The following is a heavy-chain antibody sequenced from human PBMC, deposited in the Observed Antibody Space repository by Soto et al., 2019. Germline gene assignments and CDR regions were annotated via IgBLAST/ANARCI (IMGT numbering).Heavy chain of an antibody. CDR2: ISYSGST. CDR1: GGSISSDSYY. Sequence: PSETLSLTCTVSGGSISSDSYYWGWIRQSPEKGLEWIASISYSGSTYYNPTLKSRVTISVDTSQNQFSLKLSSVTAADTAVYFCARYGSGSYYPTTFDYWGQGALVTVSS. CDR3: ARYGSGSYYPTTFDY. J-gene: IGHJ4*02. D-gene: IGHD3-10*01. V-gene: IGHV4-39*07.